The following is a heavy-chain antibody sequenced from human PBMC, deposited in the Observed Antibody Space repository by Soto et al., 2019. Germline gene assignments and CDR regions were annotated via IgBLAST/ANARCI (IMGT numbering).Heavy chain of an antibody. Sequence: QVQLVESGGGVVQPGRSLRLSCAASGFTFSSYAMHWVRQAPGKGLEWVAVISYDGSNKYYADSVKGRFTISRDNSKNTLYLQMNSLRAEDTAVYYCARDSERGYSYGHGDYWGQGTLVTVSS. D-gene: IGHD5-18*01. CDR2: ISYDGSNK. J-gene: IGHJ4*02. CDR3: ARDSERGYSYGHGDY. CDR1: GFTFSSYA. V-gene: IGHV3-30-3*01.